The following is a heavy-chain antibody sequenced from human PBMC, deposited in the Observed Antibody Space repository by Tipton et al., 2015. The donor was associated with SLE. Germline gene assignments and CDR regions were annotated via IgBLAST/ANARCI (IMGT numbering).Heavy chain of an antibody. D-gene: IGHD1-26*01. CDR1: GLTVGSNY. V-gene: IGHV3-66*02. Sequence: SLRLSCAASGLTVGSNYMSWVRQAPGKGLEWVSVIYSGGSTYYAASVKGRFTISRDNSKNTLYLQMNSLRAEDTAVYYCAKDLLLRSGSYEGAFDAFDIWGQGTMVTVSS. J-gene: IGHJ3*02. CDR2: IYSGGST. CDR3: AKDLLLRSGSYEGAFDAFDI.